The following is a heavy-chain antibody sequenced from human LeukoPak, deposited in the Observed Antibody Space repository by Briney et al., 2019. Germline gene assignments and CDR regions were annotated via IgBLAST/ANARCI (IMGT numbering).Heavy chain of an antibody. V-gene: IGHV3-7*01. CDR2: MKQDGSER. D-gene: IGHD3-10*01. J-gene: IGHJ5*02. CDR3: ARDSVPMVRGVPTHWFDP. CDR1: GFIFSGYW. Sequence: PGGSLRLSCAVSGFIFSGYWMTWVRQAPGKGLDWVANMKQDGSERYYVDSLKGRFTISRDNAKSSLYLQMNSLRVEDTAVYYCARDSVPMVRGVPTHWFDPWGQGTLVTVSS.